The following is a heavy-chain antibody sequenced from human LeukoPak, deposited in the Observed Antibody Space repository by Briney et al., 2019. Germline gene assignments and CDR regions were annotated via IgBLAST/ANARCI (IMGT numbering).Heavy chain of an antibody. J-gene: IGHJ4*02. D-gene: IGHD3-22*01. CDR3: ARVSRDSRGYYYGY. V-gene: IGHV1-2*02. CDR2: INPDSATT. CDR1: GYTFTDYY. Sequence: ASVKVSCKASGYTFTDYYMHWVRQAPGQGLEWMGWINPDSATTNYAQKFQGRVTMTRNTSISTAYMELSSLRSDDTAVYYCARVSRDSRGYYYGYWGQGTPVTVSS.